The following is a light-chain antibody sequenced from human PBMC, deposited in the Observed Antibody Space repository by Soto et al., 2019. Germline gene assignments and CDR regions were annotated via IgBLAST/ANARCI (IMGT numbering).Light chain of an antibody. CDR3: QPYNNWPLT. CDR2: GAS. Sequence: EVVLTQSPVTLSLSPGERATLSCRASQSFRGLLAWYQQKPGQAPRLLIYGASTRATGVPTRFSGSRSGAEFTLTINSLQSEDFAVYYCQPYNNWPLTFGGGTKVDIK. CDR1: QSFRGL. J-gene: IGKJ4*01. V-gene: IGKV3-15*01.